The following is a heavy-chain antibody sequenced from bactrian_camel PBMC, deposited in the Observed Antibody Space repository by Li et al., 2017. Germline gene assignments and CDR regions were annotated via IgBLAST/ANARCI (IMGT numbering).Heavy chain of an antibody. J-gene: IGHJ4*01. CDR3: CRGEYHTL. CDR2: IAPSGTST. V-gene: IGHV3S1*01. Sequence: HVQLVESGGDSVQAGGSLRLSCVASGFTYSSCRMGRYRQAPGKGLEHVSTIAPSGTSTFYVPSVKGRFTISRDNAQNTLYLHLNSLKTEDTAMYYCCRGEYHTLWGQGTQVTIS. CDR1: GFTYSSCR.